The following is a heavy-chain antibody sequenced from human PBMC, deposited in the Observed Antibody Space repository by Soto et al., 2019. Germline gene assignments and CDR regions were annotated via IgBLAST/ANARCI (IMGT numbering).Heavy chain of an antibody. Sequence: PGESLKISCKGSGYSVTNYWIGWVRQMPGKGLEWMGIFYPGDSDTRYRPSFQGQVTISADKSISTAYLQWSSLRASDTAMYYCARLPTYYGGMDVWGQGITVTVSS. D-gene: IGHD3-3*01. J-gene: IGHJ6*02. V-gene: IGHV5-51*01. CDR3: ARLPTYYGGMDV. CDR2: FYPGDSDT. CDR1: GYSVTNYW.